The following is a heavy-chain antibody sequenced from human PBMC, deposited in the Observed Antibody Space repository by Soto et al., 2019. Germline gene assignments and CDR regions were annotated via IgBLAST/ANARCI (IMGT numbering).Heavy chain of an antibody. D-gene: IGHD3-3*01. CDR2: IYSGGST. J-gene: IGHJ4*02. CDR1: GFTVSSNY. Sequence: GGSLRLSCAASGFTVSSNYMSWVRQAPGKGLEWVSVIYSGGSTYYADSVKGRFTISRDNSKNTLYLQMNSLRAEDTAVYYCAREKRQDYDFWSGYYFDYWGQGTLVTVSS. V-gene: IGHV3-53*01. CDR3: AREKRQDYDFWSGYYFDY.